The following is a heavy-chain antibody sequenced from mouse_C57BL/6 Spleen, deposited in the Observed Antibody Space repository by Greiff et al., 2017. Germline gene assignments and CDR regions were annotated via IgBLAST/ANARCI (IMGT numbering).Heavy chain of an antibody. J-gene: IGHJ1*03. Sequence: VQLKQSGPELVKPGDSVKISCKASGYSFTGYFLNWVMQSHGKSLEWIGRINPYNGDTFYNQKFKGKATLTVDKSSSTAHMELRSLTSEDSAVYYCARGDYYGSSYWYFDVWGTGTTVTVSS. V-gene: IGHV1-20*01. CDR3: ARGDYYGSSYWYFDV. D-gene: IGHD1-1*01. CDR1: GYSFTGYF. CDR2: INPYNGDT.